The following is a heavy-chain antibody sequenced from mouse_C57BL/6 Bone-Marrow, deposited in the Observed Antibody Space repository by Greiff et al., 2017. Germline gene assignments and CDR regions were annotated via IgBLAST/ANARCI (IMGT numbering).Heavy chain of an antibody. J-gene: IGHJ3*01. V-gene: IGHV1-77*01. CDR2: LGPGSGST. CDR3: ARGLAY. Sequence: VQLVESGAELVKPGASVKISCKASGYTFTDYYINWVKQRPGQGLEWIGKLGPGSGSTYYNEKFKGKATLTADKSSSTAYMQLSSLTSEDSAVYFCARGLAYWGQGTLVTVSA. CDR1: GYTFTDYY.